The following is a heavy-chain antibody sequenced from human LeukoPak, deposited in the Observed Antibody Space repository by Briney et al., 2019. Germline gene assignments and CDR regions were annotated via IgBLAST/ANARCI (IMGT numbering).Heavy chain of an antibody. CDR3: AKDQIVVPGQGED. Sequence: PGGSLRLSCAASGFTFSSHAMSWVRQAPGKGLEWVSAIGGSGGSTYYADSVKGRFTISRDNSKNTLYLQMNSLRAGDTAVYYCAKDQIVVPGQGEDWGQGTLVTVSS. J-gene: IGHJ4*02. CDR2: IGGSGGST. CDR1: GFTFSSHA. V-gene: IGHV3-23*01. D-gene: IGHD3-22*01.